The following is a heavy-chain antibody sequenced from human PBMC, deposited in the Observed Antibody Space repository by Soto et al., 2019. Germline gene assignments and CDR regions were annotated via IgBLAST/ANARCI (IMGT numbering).Heavy chain of an antibody. D-gene: IGHD3-16*01. J-gene: IGHJ4*02. CDR1: GFIFSEST. Sequence: GGSLRLSCSASGFIFSESTIYWVRQVPGKGLEAISAVSTSGRSTYYADSVKDRFTISRDNSKNTLFLQMGSLRPEDTAIYYCVKQAHGWDGVDFGYRGQGTQDTVSS. CDR3: VKQAHGWDGVDFGY. V-gene: IGHV3-64D*06. CDR2: VSTSGRST.